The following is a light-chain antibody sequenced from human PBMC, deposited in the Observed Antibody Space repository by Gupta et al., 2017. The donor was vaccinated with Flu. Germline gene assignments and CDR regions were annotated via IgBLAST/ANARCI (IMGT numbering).Light chain of an antibody. CDR3: QQYNNGPHLT. Sequence: DIKLINSPSSLSASVVDRVAITCQASEHISTYLDWYQQKPGKVPKLLIYDASTLETGVPSRFSGSGSGTDFTLTISSLQPEDVATYYCQQYNNGPHLTFGAGTKVEVK. J-gene: IGKJ3*01. CDR1: EHISTY. V-gene: IGKV1-27*01. CDR2: DAS.